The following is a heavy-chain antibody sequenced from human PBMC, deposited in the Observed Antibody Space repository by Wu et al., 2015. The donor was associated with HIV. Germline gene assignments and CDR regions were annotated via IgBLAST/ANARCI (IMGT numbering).Heavy chain of an antibody. CDR1: EYTFTAYY. CDR3: ARSDFGSGTLASH. J-gene: IGHJ4*02. V-gene: IGHV1-2*02. CDR2: IIPQSGAT. D-gene: IGHD3-10*01. Sequence: QVYLAQSGAEVKKPGASVKVSCRASEYTFTAYYLHWIRQAPGQRFEWMGYIIPQSGATLYSQKFRDRVSLTRDTAISTAFMDLSGLISDDTAVYYRARSDFGSGTLASHWGQGTLVTVSS.